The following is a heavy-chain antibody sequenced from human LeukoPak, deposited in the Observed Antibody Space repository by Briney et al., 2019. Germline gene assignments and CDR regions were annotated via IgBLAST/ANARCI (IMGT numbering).Heavy chain of an antibody. D-gene: IGHD1-7*01. CDR3: ARDNWNYYFDY. V-gene: IGHV4-59*11. CDR1: GGSISSHY. J-gene: IGHJ4*02. Sequence: SETLSLTCTVSGGSISSHYWSWIRQPPGKGLEWIGYIYYSGSTNYNPSLKSRVTISVDTSKNQFSLKLSSVTAADTAVYYCARDNWNYYFDYWGQGTLVNVSS. CDR2: IYYSGST.